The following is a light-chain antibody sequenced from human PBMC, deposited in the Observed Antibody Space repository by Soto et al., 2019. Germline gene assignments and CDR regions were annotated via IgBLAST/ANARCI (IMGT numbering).Light chain of an antibody. J-gene: IGLJ2*01. CDR3: AAWDDSLKGVV. Sequence: QSALTQPPSASGTPGQRVIISCSGSSSNIGSNPVNWYQQLPGTAPKFLMYNNNQRPSGVPDRFSGSKSGASAFLAISGLQSEDEADYYCAAWDDSLKGVVFGGGTKLTVL. CDR1: SSNIGSNP. CDR2: NNN. V-gene: IGLV1-44*01.